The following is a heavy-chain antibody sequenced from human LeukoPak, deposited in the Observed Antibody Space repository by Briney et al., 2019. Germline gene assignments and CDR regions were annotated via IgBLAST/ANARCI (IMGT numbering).Heavy chain of an antibody. Sequence: GGSLSLSCAASGFTFSSYSMKWVSQAPGEGLEWDSYISSSSTIYYADSVKGRFTISRDNAKNSLYLQMNSLRAEDTAVYYCARVRGSTWPRAFDYWGQGTLVTVSS. CDR2: ISSSSTI. J-gene: IGHJ4*02. CDR1: GFTFSSYS. CDR3: ARVRGSTWPRAFDY. V-gene: IGHV3-48*04.